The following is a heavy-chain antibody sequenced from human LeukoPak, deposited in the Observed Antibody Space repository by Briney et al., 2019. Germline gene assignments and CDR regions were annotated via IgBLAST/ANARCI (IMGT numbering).Heavy chain of an antibody. CDR3: ARDDYRGVTNFDP. CDR2: ISYTGST. J-gene: IGHJ5*02. V-gene: IGHV4-59*01. CDR1: GGSISPYF. Sequence: SETLSLTCTVSGGSISPYFWSWIRQPPAKGLEWIGYISYTGSTNYNPSLKSRVTISVDTSKNQFSLQLTSVTAADTAVYYCARDDYRGVTNFDPWGQGTLVTVSS. D-gene: IGHD3-10*01.